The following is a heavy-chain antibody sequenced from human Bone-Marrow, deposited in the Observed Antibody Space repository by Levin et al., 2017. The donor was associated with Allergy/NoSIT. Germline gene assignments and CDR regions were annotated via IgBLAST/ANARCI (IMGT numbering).Heavy chain of an antibody. D-gene: IGHD3-10*01. Sequence: GESLKISCAASGFTFSSYDMHWVRQATGKGLEWVSAIGTAGDTYYPGSVKGRFTISRENAKNSLYLQMNSLRAGDTAVYYCARSLVRGGNNYYYYGMDVWGQGTTVTVSS. CDR2: IGTAGDT. CDR1: GFTFSSYD. V-gene: IGHV3-13*01. CDR3: ARSLVRGGNNYYYYGMDV. J-gene: IGHJ6*02.